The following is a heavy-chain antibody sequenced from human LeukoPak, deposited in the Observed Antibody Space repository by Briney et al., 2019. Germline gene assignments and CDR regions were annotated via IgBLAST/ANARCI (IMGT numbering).Heavy chain of an antibody. V-gene: IGHV4-61*01. Sequence: SETLSLTCTVSGGSVSSGSYYWSWIRQPPGKGLEWIGYIYYSGSTNYNPSLKSRATISVDTSKNQFSLKLSSVTAADTAVYYCARTGGSYSGYFDYWGQGTLVTVSS. CDR2: IYYSGST. CDR1: GGSVSSGSYY. D-gene: IGHD1-26*01. J-gene: IGHJ4*02. CDR3: ARTGGSYSGYFDY.